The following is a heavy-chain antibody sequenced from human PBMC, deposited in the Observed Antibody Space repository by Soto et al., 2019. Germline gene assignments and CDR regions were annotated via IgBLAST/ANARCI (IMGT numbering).Heavy chain of an antibody. CDR2: ISAYNGNT. Sequence: XSVKVSFQASVYTFTSYGISWVRQAPGQGLEWMGWISAYNGNTNYAQKLQGRVTMTTDTSTSTAYMELRSLRSDDTAVYYCARDGSSAPFYYYYGMDVWGQGTTVTVSS. V-gene: IGHV1-18*01. D-gene: IGHD6-6*01. CDR3: ARDGSSAPFYYYYGMDV. J-gene: IGHJ6*02. CDR1: VYTFTSYG.